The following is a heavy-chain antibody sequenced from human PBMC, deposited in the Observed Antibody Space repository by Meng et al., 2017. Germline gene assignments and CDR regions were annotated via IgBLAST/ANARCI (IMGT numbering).Heavy chain of an antibody. V-gene: IGHV1-2*02. CDR2: INPKSGAT. D-gene: IGHD2-15*01. CDR1: GYTFTGYY. Sequence: ASVKVSCKASGYTFTGYYMHWVRQAPGQGLEWMGWINPKSGATTYAQKFQGRVAMTRDTSISTVYMELSRLRSDDTAVYYCWTNNLGGRFDYWGQGTPVTVSS. J-gene: IGHJ4*02. CDR3: WTNNLGGRFDY.